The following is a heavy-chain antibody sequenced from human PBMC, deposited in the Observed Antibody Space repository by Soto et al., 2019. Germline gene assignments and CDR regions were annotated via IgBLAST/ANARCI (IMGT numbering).Heavy chain of an antibody. CDR3: AKDRRGSTIFGVVTFDP. CDR1: GFTFDDYA. V-gene: IGHV3-9*01. Sequence: EVQLVESGGGLVQPGRSLRLSCAASGFTFDDYAMHWVRQAPGKGLEWVSGISWNSGSIGYADSVKGRFTISRDNAKNSLYLQMNSLRAEDTALYYCAKDRRGSTIFGVVTFDPWGQGTLVTVSS. J-gene: IGHJ5*02. CDR2: ISWNSGSI. D-gene: IGHD3-3*01.